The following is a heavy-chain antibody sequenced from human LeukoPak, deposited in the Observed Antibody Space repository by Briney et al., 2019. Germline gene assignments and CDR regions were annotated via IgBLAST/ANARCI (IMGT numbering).Heavy chain of an antibody. CDR3: ARAIGVEVGDYFDY. Sequence: GASVKVSCKASGYTFTGYYMHWVRQAPGQGLEWMGWINPNSGGTNYAQKFQGRVTMTRDTSISTAYMELSRLRSDDTAVYYCARAIGVEVGDYFDYWGQGTLVTVSS. V-gene: IGHV1-2*02. D-gene: IGHD2-15*01. CDR2: INPNSGGT. J-gene: IGHJ4*02. CDR1: GYTFTGYY.